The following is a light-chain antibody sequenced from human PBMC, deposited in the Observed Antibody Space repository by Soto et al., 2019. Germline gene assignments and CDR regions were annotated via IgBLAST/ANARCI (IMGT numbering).Light chain of an antibody. V-gene: IGKV2-28*01. Sequence: DIVMTQSPLSLPVTPGGPASISCRSSQSLLHSNGYNYLDWYLQKPGQSPQLLIYLCSNRASGVPDRFSGSGSGTDFTLKISRVEAEDVGVYYCMQALQTPLTFGGGTKVDI. J-gene: IGKJ4*01. CDR1: QSLLHSNGYNY. CDR3: MQALQTPLT. CDR2: LCS.